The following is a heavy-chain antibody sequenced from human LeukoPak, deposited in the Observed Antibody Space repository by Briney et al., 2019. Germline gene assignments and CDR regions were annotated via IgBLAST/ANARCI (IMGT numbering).Heavy chain of an antibody. CDR2: INSDGSST. CDR1: GFTFSSYW. CDR3: ARDKGSGSYPFDP. Sequence: GGSLRLSCAASGFTFSSYWMHWVRQAPGKGLVWVSRINSDGSSTSHADSVKGRFTISRDNAKNTLYLQMNSLRAEDTAVYYCARDKGSGSYPFDPWGQGTLVTVSS. J-gene: IGHJ5*02. V-gene: IGHV3-74*01. D-gene: IGHD1-26*01.